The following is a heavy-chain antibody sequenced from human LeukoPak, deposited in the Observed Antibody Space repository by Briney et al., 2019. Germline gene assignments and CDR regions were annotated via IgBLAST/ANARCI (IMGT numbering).Heavy chain of an antibody. CDR1: GFTFSSYS. Sequence: GGSLRLSCAASGFTFSSYSMNWVRQAPGKGLEWVSSISSSSSYIYYADSVKGRFTISRDNAKNSLYLQMNSLRAEDTAVYYCARGPIRYCSSTSCYALPYYYYGMDVWGQGTTVTVSS. CDR2: ISSSSSYI. D-gene: IGHD2-2*01. CDR3: ARGPIRYCSSTSCYALPYYYYGMDV. V-gene: IGHV3-21*04. J-gene: IGHJ6*02.